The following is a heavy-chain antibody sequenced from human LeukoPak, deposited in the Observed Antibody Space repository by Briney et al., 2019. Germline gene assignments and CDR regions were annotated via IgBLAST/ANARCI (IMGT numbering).Heavy chain of an antibody. CDR2: ISYDGSNK. V-gene: IGHV3-30*03. CDR3: ARDQGGYCSSTSCYLGY. J-gene: IGHJ4*02. Sequence: GGSLRLSCAASGFNFSSYWMIWVRQAPGKGLEWVAVISYDGSNKYYADSVKGRFTISRDNSKNTLYLQMNSLRAEDTAVYYCARDQGGYCSSTSCYLGYWGQGTLVTVSS. D-gene: IGHD2-2*01. CDR1: GFNFSSYW.